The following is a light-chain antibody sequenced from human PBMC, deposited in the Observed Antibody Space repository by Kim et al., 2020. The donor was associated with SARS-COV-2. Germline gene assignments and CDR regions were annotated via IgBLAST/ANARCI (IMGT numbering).Light chain of an antibody. CDR3: SSFTSSDTYV. V-gene: IGLV2-14*03. Sequence: QSALTQPASVSGSPGQSVAISCTGTSSDVGAYNYVSWYQQHPGKAPKLMIYDVVKRPSGVSDRFSGSKSGNMASLTISGLQDDDEADYYCSSFTSSDTYVFGTGTKVTVL. CDR1: SSDVGAYNY. CDR2: DVV. J-gene: IGLJ1*01.